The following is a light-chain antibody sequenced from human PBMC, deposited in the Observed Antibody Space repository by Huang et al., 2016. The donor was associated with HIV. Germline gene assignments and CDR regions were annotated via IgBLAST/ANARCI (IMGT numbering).Light chain of an antibody. CDR1: QSLFFSSNKRSY. CDR3: QQYYHNPLT. V-gene: IGKV4-1*01. Sequence: DIVMTQSPDSLAVSLGVRATINCRSSQSLFFSSNKRSYLAWYQKKPGQPPKLVISWASARESGVPDRFSGSGSETQFTLTSSSLQAEDVAVYYCQQYYHNPLTFGGGTKVEI. CDR2: WAS. J-gene: IGKJ4*01.